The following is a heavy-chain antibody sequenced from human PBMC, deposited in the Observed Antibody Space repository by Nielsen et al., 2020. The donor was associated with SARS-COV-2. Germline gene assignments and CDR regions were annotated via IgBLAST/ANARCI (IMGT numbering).Heavy chain of an antibody. CDR1: GFTFGDYA. Sequence: SLKISCTASGFTFGDYAMSWVRQHPGKGLEWVSGISWNSGSIGYADSVKGRFTISRDNAKNSLYLQMNSLRAEDTALYYCATETFYDSSGYYYGFDYWGQGTLVTVSS. D-gene: IGHD3-22*01. J-gene: IGHJ4*02. CDR2: ISWNSGSI. CDR3: ATETFYDSSGYYYGFDY. V-gene: IGHV3-9*01.